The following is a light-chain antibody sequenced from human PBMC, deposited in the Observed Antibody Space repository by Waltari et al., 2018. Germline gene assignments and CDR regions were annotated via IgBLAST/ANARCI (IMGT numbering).Light chain of an antibody. CDR2: KDS. CDR1: VLAKKY. V-gene: IGLV3-27*01. CDR3: YSAADNNHWV. J-gene: IGLJ3*02. Sequence: SYELTQPSSVSVSPGQTARITCSGDVLAKKYARWFQQKPGQAPVLVIYKDSERSSGIPERFSGSSSGTTVTLTISGAQVEDEADYYCYSAADNNHWVFGGGTKLTVL.